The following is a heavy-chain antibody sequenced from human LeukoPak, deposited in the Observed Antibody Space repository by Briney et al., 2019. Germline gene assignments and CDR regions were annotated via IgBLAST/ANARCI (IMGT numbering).Heavy chain of an antibody. CDR2: TYYRSKWYN. J-gene: IGHJ6*02. V-gene: IGHV6-1*01. D-gene: IGHD6-19*01. Sequence: SQTLSLTCAISGDSVSSNSAAWNWIRQSPSRGLEWLGRTYYRSKWYNDYAVSVKSRITINPDTSKNQFSLQLNSVTPEDTAVYYCARERGSAPRRGYYYYGMDVWGQGTTVTVSS. CDR1: GDSVSSNSAA. CDR3: ARERGSAPRRGYYYYGMDV.